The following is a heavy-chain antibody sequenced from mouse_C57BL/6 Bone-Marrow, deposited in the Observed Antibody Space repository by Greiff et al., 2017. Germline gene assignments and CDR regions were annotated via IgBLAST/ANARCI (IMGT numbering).Heavy chain of an antibody. CDR3: ARITTVGGRYFDV. J-gene: IGHJ1*03. CDR1: GFTFSSYA. CDR2: ISDGGSYT. V-gene: IGHV5-4*03. D-gene: IGHD1-1*01. Sequence: EVKLMESGGGLVKPGGSLKLSCAASGFTFSSYAMSWVRQTPEKRLEWVATISDGGSYTYYPDNVKGRFTISRDNAKNNLYLQMSHLKSEDTAMYYCARITTVGGRYFDVWGTGTTVTVSS.